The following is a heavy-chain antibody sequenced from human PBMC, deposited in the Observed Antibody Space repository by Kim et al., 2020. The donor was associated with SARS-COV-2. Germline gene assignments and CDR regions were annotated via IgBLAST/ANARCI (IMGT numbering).Heavy chain of an antibody. J-gene: IGHJ4*02. V-gene: IGHV3-43*01. D-gene: IGHD3-22*01. CDR2: ISWDGGST. CDR3: AKDWFYYYDSNGRGGYYFDY. Sequence: GGSLRLSCAASGFTFDDYTMHWVRQAPGKGLEWVSLISWDGGSTYYADSVKGRFTISRDNSKNSLYLQMNSLRTEDTALYYCAKDWFYYYDSNGRGGYYFDYWGQGTLVTVSS. CDR1: GFTFDDYT.